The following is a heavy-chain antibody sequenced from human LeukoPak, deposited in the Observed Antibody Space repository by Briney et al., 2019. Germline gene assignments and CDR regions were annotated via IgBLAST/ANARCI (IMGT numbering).Heavy chain of an antibody. V-gene: IGHV3-74*01. Sequence: GGSLRLSCIASGFSFSGHWMHWARQLPGKGLVWVSRISPTGSTTSYADSVKGRFTVSRDNAKHKLYLQVNSLRAEDTVVYGCSREPNSNWCGFDFWGQGTLLTVSS. CDR2: ISPTGSTT. CDR3: SREPNSNWCGFDF. J-gene: IGHJ4*02. CDR1: GFSFSGHW. D-gene: IGHD6-13*01.